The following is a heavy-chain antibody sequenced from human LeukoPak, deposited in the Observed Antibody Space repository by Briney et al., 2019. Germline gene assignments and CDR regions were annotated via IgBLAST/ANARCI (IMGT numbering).Heavy chain of an antibody. Sequence: PSETLSLTCSVSGSSISSGYYWGWIRQPPGKGLEWIGSIYHSGSTYYNPSLKSRVTISVDMSKNQFSLKLSSVTAADTAVYYCARGITPATYWGQGTLVTVSP. CDR2: IYHSGST. D-gene: IGHD2-15*01. CDR1: GSSISSGYY. CDR3: ARGITPATY. V-gene: IGHV4-38-2*02. J-gene: IGHJ4*02.